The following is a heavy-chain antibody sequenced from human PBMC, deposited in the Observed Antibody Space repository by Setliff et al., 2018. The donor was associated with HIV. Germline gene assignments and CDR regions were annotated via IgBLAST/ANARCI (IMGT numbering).Heavy chain of an antibody. Sequence: SETLSLTCAVYGGSFSSYYWSWIRQPPGKGLEWIGEINHSGSTNYNPSLKSRVTISVDTSKNQFSLKLRSVTAADRAVYYCARVPGYSSGTSYTDVWGKGTTVTVSS. CDR2: INHSGST. CDR3: ARVPGYSSGTSYTDV. CDR1: GGSFSSYY. D-gene: IGHD6-19*01. V-gene: IGHV4-34*01. J-gene: IGHJ6*03.